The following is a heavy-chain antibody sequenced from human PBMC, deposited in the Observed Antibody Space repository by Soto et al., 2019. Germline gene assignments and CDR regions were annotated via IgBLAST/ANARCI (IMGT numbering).Heavy chain of an antibody. V-gene: IGHV5-51*01. CDR1: GYSFTSYW. D-gene: IGHD2-2*01. CDR3: ARHFYCSSTSCYAFDI. Sequence: PGESLKISCKGSGYSFTSYWIGWVRQVPGKGLEWMGIIYPGDSDTRYSPSFQGQVTISADKSISTAYLQWSSLKASDTAMYYCARHFYCSSTSCYAFDIWGQGTMVTVSS. CDR2: IYPGDSDT. J-gene: IGHJ3*02.